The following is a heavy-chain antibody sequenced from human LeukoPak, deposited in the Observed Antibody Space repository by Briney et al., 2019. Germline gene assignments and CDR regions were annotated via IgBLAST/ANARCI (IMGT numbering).Heavy chain of an antibody. J-gene: IGHJ4*02. D-gene: IGHD3-22*01. CDR3: ARGYYDSSGNDY. Sequence: GGSLRLSCAASGFTFSSYAMHWVRQAPGKGLEWVAVISYDGSNKYYADSVKGRFTISRDNSKNTLYPQMSSLRAEDTAVYYCARGYYDSSGNDYWGQGTLVTVSS. CDR2: ISYDGSNK. V-gene: IGHV3-30-3*01. CDR1: GFTFSSYA.